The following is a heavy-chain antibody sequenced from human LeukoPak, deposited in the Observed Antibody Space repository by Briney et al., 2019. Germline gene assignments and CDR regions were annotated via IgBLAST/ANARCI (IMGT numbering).Heavy chain of an antibody. Sequence: GSLRLSCAASGFTFSSYGMHWVRRAPGKGLEWVAVISYDGSNKYYADSVKGRFTISRDNSKNTLYLQMNSLRAEDTAVYYCAKDHSGSYLYYYYYYGMDVWGQGTTVTVSS. V-gene: IGHV3-30*18. J-gene: IGHJ6*02. CDR1: GFTFSSYG. CDR3: AKDHSGSYLYYYYYYGMDV. D-gene: IGHD1-26*01. CDR2: ISYDGSNK.